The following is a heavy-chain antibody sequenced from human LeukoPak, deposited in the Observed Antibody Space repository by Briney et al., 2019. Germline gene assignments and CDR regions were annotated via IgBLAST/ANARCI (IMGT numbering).Heavy chain of an antibody. CDR1: GFTFSSYA. CDR2: ISYDGSNK. V-gene: IGHV3-30-3*01. J-gene: IGHJ3*02. CDR3: AREEGAFDI. Sequence: GGSLRLSCAASGFTFSSYAMSWVRQASGKGLEWVAVISYDGSNKYYADSVKGRFTISRDNSKNTLYLQMNSLRAEDTAVYYCAREEGAFDIWGQGTMVTVSS.